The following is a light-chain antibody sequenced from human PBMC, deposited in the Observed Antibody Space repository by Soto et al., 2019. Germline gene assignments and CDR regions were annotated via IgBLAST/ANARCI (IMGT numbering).Light chain of an antibody. CDR3: QSLFS. CDR1: QSVSNY. V-gene: IGKV3-11*01. CDR2: DVT. J-gene: IGKJ3*01. Sequence: EIVLTQSPATLSLSPGERATLSCRASQSVSNYLAWYQQKPGQAPRLLIYDVTNRATGIPARFSGSGSGTDFTLTISSLEPEDFAVYDCQSLFSFGPGTKVDIK.